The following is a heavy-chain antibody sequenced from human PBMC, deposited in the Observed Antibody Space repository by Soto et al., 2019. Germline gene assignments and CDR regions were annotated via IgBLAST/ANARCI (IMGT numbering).Heavy chain of an antibody. CDR2: ISAYNGNT. V-gene: IGHV1-18*01. Sequence: ASVKVSCKASGYTFTSYGISWVRQAPGQGLEWMGWISAYNGNTNYAQKLQGRVTMTTDTSTSTAYMELRSLRSDDTAVYYCAREGIAAAGNDYYYYGMDVWGQGATVTVSS. J-gene: IGHJ6*02. CDR3: AREGIAAAGNDYYYYGMDV. D-gene: IGHD6-13*01. CDR1: GYTFTSYG.